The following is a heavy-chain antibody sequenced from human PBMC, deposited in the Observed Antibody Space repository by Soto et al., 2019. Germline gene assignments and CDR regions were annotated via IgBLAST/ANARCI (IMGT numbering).Heavy chain of an antibody. CDR1: GYIFTSYG. CDR3: ARGRDGDY. V-gene: IGHV1-18*01. J-gene: IGHJ4*02. CDR2: ISAHNGNT. Sequence: QAHLVQSGPEVKKPGASVKVSCKGSGYIFTSYGIAWVRQAPGQGLEWMGWISAHNGNTEYAQKFQGRVTVTRDTSTSTAYLELRSLRSDDTALYYGARGRDGDYWGQGALVTVSS.